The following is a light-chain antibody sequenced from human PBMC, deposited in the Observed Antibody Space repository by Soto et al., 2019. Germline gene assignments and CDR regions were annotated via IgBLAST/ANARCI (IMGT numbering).Light chain of an antibody. CDR1: SSNIGAGYD. J-gene: IGLJ2*01. V-gene: IGLV1-40*01. CDR2: GNS. CDR3: QSYDSRLSDVV. Sequence: QSVLTQPPSVSGAPGQRVTIYCTGSSSNIGAGYDVHWYQQLPGTAPKLFIYGNSNRPSGVPDRFSGSKSGTSASLAITGLQAEDEADYYCQSYDSRLSDVVFGGGTKLTVL.